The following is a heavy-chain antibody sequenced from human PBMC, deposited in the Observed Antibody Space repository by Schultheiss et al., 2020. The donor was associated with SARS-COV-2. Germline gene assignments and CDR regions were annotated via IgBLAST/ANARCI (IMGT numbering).Heavy chain of an antibody. J-gene: IGHJ4*02. Sequence: GESLKISCAASGFTFNNYPIHWVRQAPGKGLEWLTRISYDGNNKYYADSVKGRFTISRDNSKNTLYLQMNSLRAEDTAVYYCAREYGDYYAYFDYWGQGTLVTVSS. V-gene: IGHV3-30*07. CDR2: ISYDGNNK. D-gene: IGHD4-17*01. CDR3: AREYGDYYAYFDY. CDR1: GFTFNNYP.